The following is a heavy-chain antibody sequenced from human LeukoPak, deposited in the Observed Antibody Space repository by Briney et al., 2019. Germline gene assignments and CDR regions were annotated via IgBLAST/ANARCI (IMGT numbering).Heavy chain of an antibody. CDR2: ISWNSGNI. J-gene: IGHJ5*02. V-gene: IGHV3-9*01. CDR1: GFTFDDYC. D-gene: IGHD4-17*01. Sequence: GGSLRLSCAAYGFTFDDYCMHWFRQAPGKGLEWVSGISWNSGNIDYADSVKGRFTISRDNAKSSLYLPMNSVRVEDPAVYFCARDRAVTQDWVEFDPWGQGTLVTVSS. CDR3: ARDRAVTQDWVEFDP.